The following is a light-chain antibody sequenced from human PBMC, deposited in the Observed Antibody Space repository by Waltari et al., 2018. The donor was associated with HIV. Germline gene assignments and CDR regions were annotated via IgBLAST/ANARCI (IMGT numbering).Light chain of an antibody. CDR3: QQYNTWPRT. Sequence: EIVMTQSPATLSMSPGEKATLSCRASQSITDNLAWYQHKSGRAPSLLLYGASTRATGCPARFTGSGSGTEFTLTIDRLQSEDFAVYFCQQYNTWPRTFGRGTTVEI. J-gene: IGKJ1*01. V-gene: IGKV3-15*01. CDR2: GAS. CDR1: QSITDN.